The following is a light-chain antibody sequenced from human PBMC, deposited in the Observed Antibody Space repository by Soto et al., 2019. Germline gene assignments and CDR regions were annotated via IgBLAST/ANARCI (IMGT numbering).Light chain of an antibody. Sequence: IVMTQSPATLSVSPGERATLSCRASQYMSNTLAWYQQKPGQAPRLLIFGASTRAAGVPARFSGSGSGTEFTLTISSLQSEDFAVYFCEQYHYWPPITFGQGTRLEIK. CDR1: QYMSNT. CDR3: EQYHYWPPIT. CDR2: GAS. V-gene: IGKV3-15*01. J-gene: IGKJ5*01.